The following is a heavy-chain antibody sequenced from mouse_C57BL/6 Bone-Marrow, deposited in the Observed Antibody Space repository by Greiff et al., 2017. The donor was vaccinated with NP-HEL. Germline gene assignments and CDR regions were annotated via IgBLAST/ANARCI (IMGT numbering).Heavy chain of an antibody. Sequence: EVHLVESGGGLVQPGGSLKLSCAASGFTFSDYYMYWVRQTPEKRLEWVAYISNGGGSTNYPDTVKGRFTISRDNSKNTLYLQMDRLKSEDTAMYYCARHDSLDYWGQGTTLTVSS. J-gene: IGHJ2*01. CDR2: ISNGGGST. CDR1: GFTFSDYY. D-gene: IGHD2-4*01. CDR3: ARHDSLDY. V-gene: IGHV5-12*01.